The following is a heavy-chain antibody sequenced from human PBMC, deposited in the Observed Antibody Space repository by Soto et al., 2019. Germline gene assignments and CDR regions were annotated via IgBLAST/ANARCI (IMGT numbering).Heavy chain of an antibody. D-gene: IGHD3-22*01. CDR1: GYMFTSNY. V-gene: IGHV1-2*02. J-gene: IGHJ4*02. Sequence: QVQLVQSGTEVKKPGASVKVSCKASGYMFTSNYMHWVRQAPGQGLEYMGWINPNSGATNYAQKFQGRVTMTWDTSISTAYVELSRLRSDDTAVYYCAPHYPDSSGYFDHWGQGTLVTVSS. CDR2: INPNSGAT. CDR3: APHYPDSSGYFDH.